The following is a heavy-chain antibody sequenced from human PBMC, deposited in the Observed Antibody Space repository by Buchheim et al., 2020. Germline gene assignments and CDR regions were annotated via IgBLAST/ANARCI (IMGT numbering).Heavy chain of an antibody. D-gene: IGHD4-23*01. CDR3: ARGYGGNPQSPFAY. CDR2: ISYDGSNK. V-gene: IGHV3-30-3*01. CDR1: GFTFSSYA. Sequence: QVQLVESGGGVVQPGRSLRLSCAASGFTFSSYAMHWVRQAPGKGLEWVAVISYDGSNKYYADSVKGRFTISRDNSKNTLYLQMNSLRADDTAVYYCARGYGGNPQSPFAYWGQGTL. J-gene: IGHJ4*02.